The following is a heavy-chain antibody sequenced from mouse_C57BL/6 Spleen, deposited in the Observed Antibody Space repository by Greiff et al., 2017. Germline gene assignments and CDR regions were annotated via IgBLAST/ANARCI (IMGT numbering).Heavy chain of an antibody. Sequence: EVKLQESGAELVRPGASVKLSCTASGFNINDYYMHWVKQRPEQGLEWIGRIDPGDGDTEYAPKFQGKATMTADTSSNTAYLQLSILTSEDTAVYYCTFYYYGSSYVGYWGQGTTLTVSS. D-gene: IGHD1-1*01. CDR2: IDPGDGDT. CDR3: TFYYYGSSYVGY. J-gene: IGHJ2*01. CDR1: GFNINDYY. V-gene: IGHV14-1*01.